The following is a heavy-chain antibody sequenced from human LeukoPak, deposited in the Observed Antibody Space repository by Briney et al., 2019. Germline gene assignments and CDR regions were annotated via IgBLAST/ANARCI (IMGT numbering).Heavy chain of an antibody. Sequence: GESLKISCKGSGYSFTSNWIGWVRQMPGKGLEWMGIIYPGDSDTRYSPSFQGQVTISADKSISTAYLQWSSLKASDTAMYYCARSPIMITFGGVIVPFDYWGQGTLVTVSS. CDR2: IYPGDSDT. D-gene: IGHD3-16*02. CDR1: GYSFTSNW. V-gene: IGHV5-51*01. CDR3: ARSPIMITFGGVIVPFDY. J-gene: IGHJ4*02.